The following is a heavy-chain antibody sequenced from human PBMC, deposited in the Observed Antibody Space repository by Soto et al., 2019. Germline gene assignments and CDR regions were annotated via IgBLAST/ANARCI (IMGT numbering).Heavy chain of an antibody. CDR2: IIPIFGTA. Sequence: QVQLVQSGAEVKKPGSSVKVSCKASGGTFSSYAISWVRQAPGQGLEWMGGIIPIFGTANYAQKFQDRVTITAHEFTSTAYMELSSLRSENTAVYSCARVATVVRNGMDVWGQGTTVTVSS. D-gene: IGHD4-17*01. J-gene: IGHJ6*02. CDR1: GGTFSSYA. CDR3: ARVATVVRNGMDV. V-gene: IGHV1-69*12.